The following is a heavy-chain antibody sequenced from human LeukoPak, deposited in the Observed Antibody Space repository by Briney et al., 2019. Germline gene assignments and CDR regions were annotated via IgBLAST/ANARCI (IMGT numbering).Heavy chain of an antibody. CDR2: ISGSGGST. V-gene: IGHV3-23*01. Sequence: GGSLRLSCAASGFTFSSYAMSWVRQAPGKGLEWVSAISGSGGSTYYADSVKGRFTISRDNSKNTLYLQMNSLRAEDTAVYYCAKVEGCSSTSCYPYSDYWGQGTLVTVSS. CDR3: AKVEGCSSTSCYPYSDY. CDR1: GFTFSSYA. D-gene: IGHD2-2*01. J-gene: IGHJ4*02.